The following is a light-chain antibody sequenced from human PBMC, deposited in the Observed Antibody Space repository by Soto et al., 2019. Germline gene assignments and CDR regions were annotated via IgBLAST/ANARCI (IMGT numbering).Light chain of an antibody. Sequence: DIVMTQSPDSVAVSLGERATINCKSSQSVLYSSNNKNYLAWYQQKPRQPPKLLIYWAATRESGVPDRFRGSGSGTDFTLTISSLQAEDVAVYYCQQYLNTPYTFGQGTKLEIK. CDR1: QSVLYSSNNKNY. V-gene: IGKV4-1*01. J-gene: IGKJ2*01. CDR3: QQYLNTPYT. CDR2: WAA.